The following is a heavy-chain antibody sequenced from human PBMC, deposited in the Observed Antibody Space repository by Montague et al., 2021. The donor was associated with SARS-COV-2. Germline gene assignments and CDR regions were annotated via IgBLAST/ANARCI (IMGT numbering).Heavy chain of an antibody. CDR3: ARELGTVVTLDY. D-gene: IGHD4-23*01. Sequence: PALVKPTQTLTLTCTFSGFSLSTSGMCVSWIRQPPGKALEWLAPIDWDDDKYYSTSLKTRLTISKDTSKNQVVLTMTNMDPVDTATYYCARELGTVVTLDYWGQGTLVTVSS. CDR2: IDWDDDK. V-gene: IGHV2-70*01. CDR1: GFSLSTSGMC. J-gene: IGHJ4*02.